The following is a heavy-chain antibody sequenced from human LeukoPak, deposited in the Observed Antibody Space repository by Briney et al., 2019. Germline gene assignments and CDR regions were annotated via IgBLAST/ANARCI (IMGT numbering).Heavy chain of an antibody. V-gene: IGHV3-7*01. Sequence: GGSLRLSCAASGFTFSSHWMSWVRQAPGKGLEWVANIKKDGSEKYYVDAVKGRFTISRDNAKTSLYLQMNSLRAEDTAVYYCATFSGGTDSSGYYPNYFDYWGQGTLVTVSS. CDR2: IKKDGSEK. CDR1: GFTFSSHW. J-gene: IGHJ4*02. CDR3: ATFSGGTDSSGYYPNYFDY. D-gene: IGHD3-22*01.